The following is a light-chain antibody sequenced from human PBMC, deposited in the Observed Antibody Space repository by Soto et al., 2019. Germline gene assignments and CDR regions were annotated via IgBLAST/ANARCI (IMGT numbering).Light chain of an antibody. Sequence: QSVLTQPPSVSEAPRQRGTISCSGSSSNIGKNAVNWYQQLPGKAPKLLIYYDDLLPSGVSDRFSGSKSGTSASLAISGLQSEDEADYYCAAWDDSLNGRGFGGGTQLTVL. CDR1: SSNIGKNA. V-gene: IGLV1-36*01. CDR3: AAWDDSLNGRG. CDR2: YDD. J-gene: IGLJ3*02.